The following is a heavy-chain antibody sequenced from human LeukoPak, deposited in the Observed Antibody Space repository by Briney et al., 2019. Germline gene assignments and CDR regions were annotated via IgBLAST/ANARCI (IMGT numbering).Heavy chain of an antibody. Sequence: GGSLRLSCAASGFTLGSYAMSWVRQAPGKGLEWVSAISGSGGSTYYADSVKGRFTISRDNSKNTLYLQMNSLRAEDTAVYYCAKRRLAAAGPFDYWGQGTLVTVSS. CDR3: AKRRLAAAGPFDY. CDR1: GFTLGSYA. J-gene: IGHJ4*02. CDR2: ISGSGGST. V-gene: IGHV3-23*01. D-gene: IGHD6-13*01.